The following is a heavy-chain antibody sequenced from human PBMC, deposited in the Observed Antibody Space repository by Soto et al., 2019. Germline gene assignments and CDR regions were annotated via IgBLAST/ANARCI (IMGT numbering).Heavy chain of an antibody. V-gene: IGHV3-66*01. D-gene: IGHD3-3*01. Sequence: EVRLVESGGGLVQPGGSLRLSCAASGFIVSGIFMTWVRQVPGKGPEWVSTLSSDDKTYYADSVRGRFTISRDSSKNTLSRQMNTLRAEDTAVYHCARDIFGGSYDFWHGGQGTLVTVSS. CDR1: GFIVSGIF. CDR2: LSSDDKT. CDR3: ARDIFGGSYDFWH. J-gene: IGHJ4*02.